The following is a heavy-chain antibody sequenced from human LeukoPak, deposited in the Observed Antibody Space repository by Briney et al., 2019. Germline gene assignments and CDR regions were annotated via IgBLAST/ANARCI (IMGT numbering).Heavy chain of an antibody. V-gene: IGHV3-64*04. CDR3: APIAIRSGY. CDR2: ISSNGGST. Sequence: GGSLRLSCSASRFSFSSYAMHWVRQAPGKGLEYVSAISSNGGSTYYADSVKGRFTISRDNSKNTLYLQMNSLRAEDTAVYYCAPIAIRSGYWGQGTLVTVSS. CDR1: RFSFSSYA. D-gene: IGHD3-9*01. J-gene: IGHJ4*02.